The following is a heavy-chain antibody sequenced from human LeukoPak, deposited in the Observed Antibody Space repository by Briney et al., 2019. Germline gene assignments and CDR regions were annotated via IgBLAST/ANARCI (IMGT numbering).Heavy chain of an antibody. J-gene: IGHJ4*02. Sequence: PGGSLRLPCEASGFTFSSYWMHWVRQAPGKGLVWISRINVDGGTTDYADSVRGRFTTSRDNAKNTLYLQMNNLRAEDTAVYYCARDMTGPLDYWGQGTLVTASS. CDR2: INVDGGTT. CDR3: ARDMTGPLDY. D-gene: IGHD1-20*01. CDR1: GFTFSSYW. V-gene: IGHV3-74*01.